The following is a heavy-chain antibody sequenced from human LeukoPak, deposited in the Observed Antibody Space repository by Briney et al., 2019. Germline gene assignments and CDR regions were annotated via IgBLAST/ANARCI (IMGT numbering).Heavy chain of an antibody. V-gene: IGHV3-13*01. CDR1: GFTFIDYD. D-gene: IGHD6-19*01. CDR2: IGIRGDT. Sequence: GGSLRLSCAASGFTFIDYDMHWVRQVIGKGLEWVSAIGIRGDTHYSGSVKGRFTISRENAESSLYLQMNSLRAEDTAVYYCAKGGIQVSGIDEFDYWGQGTLVTVSS. J-gene: IGHJ4*02. CDR3: AKGGIQVSGIDEFDY.